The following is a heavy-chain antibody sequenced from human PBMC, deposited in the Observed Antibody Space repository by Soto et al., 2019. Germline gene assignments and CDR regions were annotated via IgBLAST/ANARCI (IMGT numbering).Heavy chain of an antibody. D-gene: IGHD6-19*01. CDR1: GYSFTRYG. CDR2: INTYNGNT. Sequence: ASVKVSCKASGYSFTRYGIAWARQAPGQGLEWMGWINTYNGNTNYAQKLQGRVTMTTDTSTSTAYMELRSLRSDDTAVYYCARDSSGWPLYWGQGTLVTVSS. V-gene: IGHV1-18*01. J-gene: IGHJ4*02. CDR3: ARDSSGWPLY.